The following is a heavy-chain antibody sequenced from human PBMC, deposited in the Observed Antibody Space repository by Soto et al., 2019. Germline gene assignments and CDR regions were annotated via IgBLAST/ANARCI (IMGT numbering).Heavy chain of an antibody. CDR1: GYTFTSYH. CDR3: ARRPSSGWKFCVY. D-gene: IGHD6-19*01. CDR2: ISAYNGNT. V-gene: IGHV1-18*01. J-gene: IGHJ4*02. Sequence: QVQLVQSGGEVKMPGASVKVSCKASGYTFTSYHITWVRQAPGQGLEWMGWISAYNGNTNYAQNLQGRVSMTTSTCTTTAYMELRNLIPEGTALYSCARRPSSGWKFCVYWSLGTPV.